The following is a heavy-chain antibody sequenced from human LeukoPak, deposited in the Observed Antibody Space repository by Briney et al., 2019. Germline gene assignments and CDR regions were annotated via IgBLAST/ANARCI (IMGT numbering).Heavy chain of an antibody. CDR1: GFTFSDYA. Sequence: WGSLRLSCVGSGFTFSDYAIHWVRQAPGRGLEWVAVSAHDEVGKQFADSVKGRFTLSRDNSRDSVHLQMNRLRDEDTAVYYCAKDRGYGEHEPFESWGQGSLVTVSS. CDR2: SAHDEVGK. CDR3: AKDRGYGEHEPFES. D-gene: IGHD4/OR15-4a*01. V-gene: IGHV3-30*18. J-gene: IGHJ4*02.